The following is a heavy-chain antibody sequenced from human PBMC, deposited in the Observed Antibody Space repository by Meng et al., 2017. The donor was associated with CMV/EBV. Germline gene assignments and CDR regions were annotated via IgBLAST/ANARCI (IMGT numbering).Heavy chain of an antibody. CDR3: ARAKTMDY. CDR1: GGSFSGYY. CDR2: INHSGST. Sequence: SETLSLTCAVYGGSFSGYYWSWIRQPPGKGLEWIGEINHSGSTNYNPSLKSRVIISVDTSKNQFSLKLSSVTAADTAVYYCARAKTMDYWGQGTLVTVSS. V-gene: IGHV4-34*01. J-gene: IGHJ4*02. D-gene: IGHD1-14*01.